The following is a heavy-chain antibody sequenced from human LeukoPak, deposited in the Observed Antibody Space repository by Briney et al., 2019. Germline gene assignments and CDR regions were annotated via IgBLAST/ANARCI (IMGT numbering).Heavy chain of an antibody. CDR2: IVYDGSDK. Sequence: PGGSLRLSCAASGFTFSSYGMHWVRQGPGKGLEWVAFIVYDGSDKYYADSVKGRFTISRDNSKNTLYLQMNSLRAEDTAVYYCAVPYYYDSSGYHDAFDIWGQGTMVTVSS. CDR1: GFTFSSYG. CDR3: AVPYYYDSSGYHDAFDI. V-gene: IGHV3-30*02. D-gene: IGHD3-22*01. J-gene: IGHJ3*02.